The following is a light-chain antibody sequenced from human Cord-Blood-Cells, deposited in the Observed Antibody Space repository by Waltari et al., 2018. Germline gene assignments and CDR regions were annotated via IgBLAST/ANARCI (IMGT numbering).Light chain of an antibody. J-gene: IGKJ5*01. V-gene: IGKV2-28*01. CDR1: QSLLHSNGYNY. CDR3: MQALQTPT. CDR2: LGS. Sequence: DIVMTQSPLSLPVTPGEPASISCRSSQSLLHSNGYNYLDWYLQKPGQSPRLRIYLGSNRASGVPDRVSGSGSGTDFTLKISRVEAEDVGVYYCMQALQTPTFGQGTRLEIK.